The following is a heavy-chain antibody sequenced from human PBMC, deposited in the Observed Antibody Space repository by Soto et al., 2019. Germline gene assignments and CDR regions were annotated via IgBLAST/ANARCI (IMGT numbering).Heavy chain of an antibody. D-gene: IGHD3-3*01. CDR3: AKDMEYYDFWSGYFDY. CDR2: ISWNSGSI. Sequence: SLRLSCAASGFTFDDYAMHWVRQAPGKGLEWVSGISWNSGSIGYADSVKGRFTISRDNAKNSLYLQMNSLRAEDTALYYCAKDMEYYDFWSGYFDYWGQGTLVTVSS. V-gene: IGHV3-9*01. J-gene: IGHJ4*02. CDR1: GFTFDDYA.